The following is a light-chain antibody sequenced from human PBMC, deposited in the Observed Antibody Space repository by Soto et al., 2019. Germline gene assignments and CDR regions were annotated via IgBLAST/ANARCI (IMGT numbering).Light chain of an antibody. CDR1: QSVNSY. J-gene: IGKJ4*01. V-gene: IGKV3-11*01. CDR3: QQRT. CDR2: DAS. Sequence: EIVLTQSPATLSLSPGERATLSCRASQSVNSYLAWYQQKPGQAPRLLIYDASNRATGIQARFSGSGSGTDFTLTISSLEPEDFAVYYCQQRTFGGGTKVEIK.